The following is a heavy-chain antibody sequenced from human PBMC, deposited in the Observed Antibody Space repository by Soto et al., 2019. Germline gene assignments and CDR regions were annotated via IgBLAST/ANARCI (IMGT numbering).Heavy chain of an antibody. D-gene: IGHD1-26*01. CDR2: IYHSGST. Sequence: SETLSLTCAVSGYSISSGYYWGWIRQPPGKGLEWIGSIYHSGSTYYNPSLKSRVTISVDTSKNQFSLKLSSVTAADTAVYYWGIEGGGRREYVFDIGGQGKMVTFSS. V-gene: IGHV4-38-2*01. J-gene: IGHJ3*02. CDR3: GIEGGGRREYVFDI. CDR1: GYSISSGYY.